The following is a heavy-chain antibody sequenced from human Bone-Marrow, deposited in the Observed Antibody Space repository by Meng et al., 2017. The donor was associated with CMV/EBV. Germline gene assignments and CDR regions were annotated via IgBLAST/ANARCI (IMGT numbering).Heavy chain of an antibody. CDR2: IRSKANSYAT. V-gene: IGHV3-73*01. CDR3: ATPLGECSSTSCYGVDLYYYYGMDV. Sequence: GESLKISCAASGFTFSGSAMHWVRQASGKGLEWVGRIRSKANSYATAYAASVKGRFTISRDDSKNTLYLQMNSLRAEDTAVYYCATPLGECSSTSCYGVDLYYYYGMDVWGQRTTVTVSS. J-gene: IGHJ6*02. CDR1: GFTFSGSA. D-gene: IGHD2-2*01.